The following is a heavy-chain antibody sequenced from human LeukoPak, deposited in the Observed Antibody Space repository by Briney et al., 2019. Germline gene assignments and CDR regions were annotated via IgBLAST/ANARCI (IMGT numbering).Heavy chain of an antibody. V-gene: IGHV4-34*01. CDR1: GGSFSGYY. Sequence: SETLSLTCAVYGGSFSGYYWSWIRQPPGKGLEWIGEINHSGSTNYNPSLKSRVTISVDTSKNQFSLKLSSVTAADTAVYYCARGRGYYYYYGMDIWGQGTTVTVSS. J-gene: IGHJ6*02. CDR2: INHSGST. CDR3: ARGRGYYYYYGMDI. D-gene: IGHD3-10*01.